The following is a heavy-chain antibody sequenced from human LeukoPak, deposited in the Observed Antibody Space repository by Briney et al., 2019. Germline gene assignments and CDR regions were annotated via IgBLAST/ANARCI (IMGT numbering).Heavy chain of an antibody. D-gene: IGHD3-22*01. Sequence: GGPLRLSCAASGFTFSSYGMHWLRQAPGKGVEWVDFIWYDGINKYYADSVKGRFTISRDNSKNTLYLQMNSLRAEDTAVYYCAKDDYYDSSGYYWSEAFDIWGQGTMVTVSS. CDR1: GFTFSSYG. CDR2: IWYDGINK. J-gene: IGHJ3*02. V-gene: IGHV3-30*02. CDR3: AKDDYYDSSGYYWSEAFDI.